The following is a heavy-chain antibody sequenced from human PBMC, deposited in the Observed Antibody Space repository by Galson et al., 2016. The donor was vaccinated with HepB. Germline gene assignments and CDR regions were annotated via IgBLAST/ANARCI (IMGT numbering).Heavy chain of an antibody. CDR3: ARAPVLYSSGSNYFDN. CDR1: GFTFSTYG. J-gene: IGHJ4*02. D-gene: IGHD6-19*01. Sequence: SLRLSCAASGFTFSTYGFHWVRQAPGKGLEWVSVMWYDGGQRYYSDSVEGRFTISRDNSKNMLFLQMNSLRPEDTAVYYCARAPVLYSSGSNYFDNWGQGTLVTVSS. V-gene: IGHV3-33*08. CDR2: MWYDGGQR.